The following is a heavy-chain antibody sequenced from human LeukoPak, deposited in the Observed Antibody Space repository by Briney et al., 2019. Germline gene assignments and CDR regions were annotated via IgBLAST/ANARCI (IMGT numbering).Heavy chain of an antibody. V-gene: IGHV3-21*01. Sequence: GGSLRLSCAASGFTFSNYGMHWVRRAPGKGLEWVSSITSGSSYIYYADSVKGRFTISRDNAKNSLYLQMNSLRAEDTAVYYRARDPYSGSYGNYYYYFMDVWGKGTTVTISS. CDR1: GFTFSNYG. J-gene: IGHJ6*03. CDR2: ITSGSSYI. D-gene: IGHD1-26*01. CDR3: ARDPYSGSYGNYYYYFMDV.